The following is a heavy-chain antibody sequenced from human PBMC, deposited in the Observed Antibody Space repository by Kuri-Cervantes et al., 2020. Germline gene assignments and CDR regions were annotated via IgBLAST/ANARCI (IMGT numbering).Heavy chain of an antibody. Sequence: GESLKISCAASGFTFSSYGMHWVRQAPGKGLEWVAVISYDGSNKYYADSVKGRFTISRDNSKNTLYLQMNSLRAEDTAEYYCARDRDSSGYYSPNFDYWGQGTLVTVSS. CDR1: GFTFSSYG. CDR2: ISYDGSNK. J-gene: IGHJ4*02. D-gene: IGHD3-22*01. CDR3: ARDRDSSGYYSPNFDY. V-gene: IGHV3-30*03.